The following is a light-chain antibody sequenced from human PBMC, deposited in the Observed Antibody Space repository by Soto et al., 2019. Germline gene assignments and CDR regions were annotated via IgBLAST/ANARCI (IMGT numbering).Light chain of an antibody. CDR2: DAS. CDR1: QSVNSY. V-gene: IGKV3-11*01. CDR3: QQRINWPLT. J-gene: IGKJ1*01. Sequence: EIVLTQSPATLSLSPGERATLSCRASQSVNSYLAWYQQRPGQAPSLLIYDASNRASGIPARFSGSGSGTDFNLTISSLEPEDFAVYYCQQRINWPLTFGQGTKVEIK.